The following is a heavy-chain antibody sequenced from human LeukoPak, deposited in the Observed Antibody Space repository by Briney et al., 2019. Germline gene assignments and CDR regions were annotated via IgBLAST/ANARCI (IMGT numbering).Heavy chain of an antibody. Sequence: GGSLRLSCAASGFSFSGSAMHWVRQTSGKGLEWVGRIRSKANSYSTAYAASLKGRFTISRDDSKNTAYLEMNSLESEDTAVYYCAKDTGSYYAYYFDYWGQGTLVTVSS. V-gene: IGHV3-73*01. CDR3: AKDTGSYYAYYFDY. CDR2: IRSKANSYST. J-gene: IGHJ4*02. CDR1: GFSFSGSA. D-gene: IGHD3-10*01.